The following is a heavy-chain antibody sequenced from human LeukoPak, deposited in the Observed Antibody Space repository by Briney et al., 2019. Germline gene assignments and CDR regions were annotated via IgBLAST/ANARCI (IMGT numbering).Heavy chain of an antibody. CDR2: ISGSGGST. CDR3: AELGITMIGGV. D-gene: IGHD3-10*02. V-gene: IGHV3-23*01. Sequence: GGSLRLSCAAPGFTFSSYAMSWVRQAPGKGLEWDSAISGSGGSTYYADSVKGRFTISRDNSKNTLYLQMNSLRAEDTAVYYCAELGITMIGGVWGKGTTVTISS. J-gene: IGHJ6*04. CDR1: GFTFSSYA.